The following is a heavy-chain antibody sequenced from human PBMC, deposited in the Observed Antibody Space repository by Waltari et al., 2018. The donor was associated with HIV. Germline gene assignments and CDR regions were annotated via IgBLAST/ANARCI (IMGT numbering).Heavy chain of an antibody. V-gene: IGHV3-33*01. CDR3: ARDLRGGYSSGRLDY. J-gene: IGHJ4*02. CDR2: IWYDGTNK. D-gene: IGHD6-19*01. CDR1: GFTFNKYA. Sequence: QVQLVESGGGVVQPGRSPRLSCAASGFTFNKYAMPWVRQAPGKGLEWLALIWYDGTNKYYADSVKGRFTISRDNSKNTLYLQMNSLRVEDTAVYYCARDLRGGYSSGRLDYWGQGTLVTVSS.